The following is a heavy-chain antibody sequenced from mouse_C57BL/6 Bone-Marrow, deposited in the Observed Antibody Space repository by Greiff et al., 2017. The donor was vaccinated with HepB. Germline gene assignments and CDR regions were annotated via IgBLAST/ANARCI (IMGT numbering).Heavy chain of an antibody. CDR3: ARDGSSFSHWYFDV. D-gene: IGHD1-1*01. CDR1: GYTFTSYW. V-gene: IGHV1-55*01. Sequence: QVQLQQPGAELVKPGASVKMSCKASGYTFTSYWITWVKQRPGQGLEWIGDIYPGSGSTNYNEKFKSKATLTVDTSSSTAYMPLSSLTSEDSAVYYCARDGSSFSHWYFDVWGTGTTVTVSS. CDR2: IYPGSGST. J-gene: IGHJ1*03.